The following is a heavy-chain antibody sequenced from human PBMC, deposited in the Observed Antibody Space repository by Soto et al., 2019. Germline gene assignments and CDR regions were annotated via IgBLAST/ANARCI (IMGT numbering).Heavy chain of an antibody. CDR1: GGSISSSSYY. CDR2: IYYSGST. Sequence: SETLSLTCTVSGGSISSSSYYWGWIRQPPGKGLEWIGSIYYSGSTYYNPSLKSRVTISVDTSKNQFSLKLSSVTAADTAVYYCARLRYYYYHLAVWGKGTTVTVSS. J-gene: IGHJ6*03. V-gene: IGHV4-39*01. CDR3: ARLRYYYYHLAV.